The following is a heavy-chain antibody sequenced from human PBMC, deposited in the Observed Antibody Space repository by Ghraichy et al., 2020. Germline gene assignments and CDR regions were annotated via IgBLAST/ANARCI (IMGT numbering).Heavy chain of an antibody. CDR2: ISGSGGST. V-gene: IGHV3-23*01. D-gene: IGHD4-23*01. Sequence: SAISGSGGSTYYADSVKGRFTISRDNSKNTLYLQRNSLRAEDTAVYYCAKHSTVVTRRDSNYFDYWG. CDR3: AKHSTVVTRRDSNYFDY. J-gene: IGHJ4*01.